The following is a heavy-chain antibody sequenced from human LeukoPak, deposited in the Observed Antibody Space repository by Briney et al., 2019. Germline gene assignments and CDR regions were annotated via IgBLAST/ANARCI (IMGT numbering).Heavy chain of an antibody. CDR1: GFTFSIYW. V-gene: IGHV3-74*01. CDR3: ARAVWSGYEYYMDV. D-gene: IGHD3-3*01. Sequence: GESLRLSCAASGFTFSIYWMHWVRQPPGKGLVWVSRFNTDRSRTNYADPVKGRFIISRDSVKSILYLQMNSLRAEDTGVYYCARAVWSGYEYYMDVWGKGTTVIVSS. CDR2: FNTDRSRT. J-gene: IGHJ6*03.